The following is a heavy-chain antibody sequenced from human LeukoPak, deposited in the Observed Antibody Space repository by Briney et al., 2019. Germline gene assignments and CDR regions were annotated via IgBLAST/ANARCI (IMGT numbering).Heavy chain of an antibody. CDR2: IYYSGGT. J-gene: IGHJ4*02. D-gene: IGHD3-16*02. CDR1: GGSISSGGYS. CDR3: ATTSDYVWGSYPSPIDY. V-gene: IGHV4-31*03. Sequence: SETLSLTCTVSGGSISSGGYSWSWIRQHPGKGLEWIGYIYYSGGTYYNPSLKSRVTISVDTSKNQFSLKLSSVTAADTAVYYCATTSDYVWGSYPSPIDYWGQGTLVTVSS.